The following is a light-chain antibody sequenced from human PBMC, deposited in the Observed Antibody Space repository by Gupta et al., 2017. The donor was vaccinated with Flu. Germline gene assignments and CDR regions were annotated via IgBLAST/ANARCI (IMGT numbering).Light chain of an antibody. J-gene: IGLJ3*02. CDR3: AAWDAVRIGGV. V-gene: IGLV1-47*01. CDR2: RKD. CDR1: RSNIGSHS. Sequence: QSVLTQPPSASGTPGQRVTISCSGSRSNIGSHSVYWYQQLHGTDPKLLIYRKDQRPSGVPDRFSGSKSGTSAPLAFSGLRSDDDADYYWAAWDAVRIGGVFGGGTKLAVL.